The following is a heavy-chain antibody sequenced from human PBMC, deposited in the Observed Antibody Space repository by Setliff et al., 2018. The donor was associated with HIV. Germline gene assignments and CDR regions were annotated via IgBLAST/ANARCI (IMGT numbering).Heavy chain of an antibody. D-gene: IGHD1-26*01. V-gene: IGHV1-46*01. J-gene: IGHJ4*02. CDR1: GYTFPDYY. CDR3: ARDLFRRVGPFQPPGY. CDR2: IYPRGGGT. Sequence: ASVKVSCKVSGYTFPDYYIHWVRQAPGQGLEWMGIIYPRGGGTTYAQTFQGRATMTSDTSTSTVYMELSSLRSEDTAIYYCARDLFRRVGPFQPPGYWGQGTLVTVSS.